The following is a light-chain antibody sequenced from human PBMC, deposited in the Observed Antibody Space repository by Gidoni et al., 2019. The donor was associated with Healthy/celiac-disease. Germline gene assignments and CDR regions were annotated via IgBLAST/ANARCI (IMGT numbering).Light chain of an antibody. CDR3: QQYGSSPWT. Sequence: EIVFTQSPGTLSLSPGERATLSCRPSQSVSSSYLAWYQQKPGQAPRLLIYGASSRATGIPDRFSGSGSGTDFTLTISRLESEDFAVYYCQQYGSSPWTFGQGTKVEIK. V-gene: IGKV3-20*01. CDR2: GAS. CDR1: QSVSSSY. J-gene: IGKJ1*01.